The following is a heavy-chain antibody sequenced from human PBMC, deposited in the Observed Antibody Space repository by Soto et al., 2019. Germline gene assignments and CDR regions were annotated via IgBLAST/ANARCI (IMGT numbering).Heavy chain of an antibody. D-gene: IGHD3-10*01. Sequence: SVKVSCKASGGTFSSYAISWVRQAPGQGLEWMGGIIPIFGTANYAQKFQGRVTITADESTSTAYMELSSLRSEDTAVYYCARALYGSGSYYNGLYYYGMDVWGQGTTVTVSS. V-gene: IGHV1-69*13. J-gene: IGHJ6*02. CDR1: GGTFSSYA. CDR2: IIPIFGTA. CDR3: ARALYGSGSYYNGLYYYGMDV.